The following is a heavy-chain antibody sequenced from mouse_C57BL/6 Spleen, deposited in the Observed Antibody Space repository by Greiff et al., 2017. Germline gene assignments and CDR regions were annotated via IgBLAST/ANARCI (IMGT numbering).Heavy chain of an antibody. CDR1: GYTFTSYT. D-gene: IGHD2-1*01. Sequence: QVQLKESGAELARPGASVKMSCKASGYTFTSYTMHWVKQRPGQGLEWIGYINPSSGYTKYNQKFKDKATLTADKSSSTAYMQLSSLTSEDSAVYYCARLTTYFDYWGQGTTLTVSS. J-gene: IGHJ2*01. CDR2: INPSSGYT. V-gene: IGHV1-4*01. CDR3: ARLTTYFDY.